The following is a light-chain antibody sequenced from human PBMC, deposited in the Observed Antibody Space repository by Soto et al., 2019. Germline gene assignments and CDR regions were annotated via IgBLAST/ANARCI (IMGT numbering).Light chain of an antibody. CDR2: WAS. Sequence: DIVMTQSPDSLAVSLGERATINCKSSQNVLYSSNNKDFLAWYQQKPGQPPKLLIYWASTRESGVPDRFSASGAGTDFTLTISSLQAEDVAVYYCQQYYDTPWTLRHGTKVDIK. J-gene: IGKJ1*01. V-gene: IGKV4-1*01. CDR3: QQYYDTPWT. CDR1: QNVLYSSNNKDF.